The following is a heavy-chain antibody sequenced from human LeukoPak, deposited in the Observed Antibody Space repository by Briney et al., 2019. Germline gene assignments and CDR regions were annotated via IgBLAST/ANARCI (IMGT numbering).Heavy chain of an antibody. J-gene: IGHJ6*02. V-gene: IGHV3-13*01. CDR2: FHTAGDT. CDR3: ARGSCSSSSCYERLNGLDV. CDR1: GFTFSNYD. Sequence: GGSLRLSCAASGFTFSNYDMHWDRQATGKGLEWVSAFHTAGDTHYSGAVKGRFSTSRENAKNSFYLQMNNLRAGDKAVYYCARGSCSSSSCYERLNGLDVWGQGTPVTVSS. D-gene: IGHD2-2*01.